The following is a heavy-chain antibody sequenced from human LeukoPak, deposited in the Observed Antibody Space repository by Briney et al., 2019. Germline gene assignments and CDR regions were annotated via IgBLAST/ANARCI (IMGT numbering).Heavy chain of an antibody. CDR3: ARDGSGSFIFDY. Sequence: PGGSLRLSCAASGFTFSSYAMSWVRQAPGKGLEWVSAISGSGGSTYYADSVKGRFTISRDNSKNTLYLQMNSLRAEDTAVYYCARDGSGSFIFDYWGQGTLVTVSS. CDR2: ISGSGGST. V-gene: IGHV3-23*01. J-gene: IGHJ4*02. D-gene: IGHD1-26*01. CDR1: GFTFSSYA.